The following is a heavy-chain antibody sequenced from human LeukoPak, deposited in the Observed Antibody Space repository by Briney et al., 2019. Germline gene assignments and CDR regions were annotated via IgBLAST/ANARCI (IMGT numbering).Heavy chain of an antibody. CDR3: VRGREVRGRSMDV. J-gene: IGHJ6*04. CDR1: GFTFSSHW. CDR2: LRSSGNGT. V-gene: IGHV3-74*03. Sequence: GGSLRLSCAASGFTFSSHWMHWVRQALGKGLVWVSRLRSSGNGTTYADSVKGRFTISRDNAKNTLFLQMNSLRIEDTAVYYCVRGREVRGRSMDVWGKGTTVIVSP. D-gene: IGHD3-10*01.